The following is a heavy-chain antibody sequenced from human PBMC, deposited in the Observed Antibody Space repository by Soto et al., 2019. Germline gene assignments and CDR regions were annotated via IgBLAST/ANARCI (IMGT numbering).Heavy chain of an antibody. CDR3: AKRPRALLTFDY. J-gene: IGHJ4*02. Sequence: EVQLVDSGGGLVQPGGPLRPSFAASGFIFSNYVMSWVGQAPGKGLEWVSSISDSGGTSYYADSVKGGFTISRDTSKNTLYLQMNSLRAEDTAIYYCAKRPRALLTFDYWGQGTLVTVSS. CDR2: ISDSGGTS. D-gene: IGHD1-26*01. V-gene: IGHV3-23*04. CDR1: GFIFSNYV.